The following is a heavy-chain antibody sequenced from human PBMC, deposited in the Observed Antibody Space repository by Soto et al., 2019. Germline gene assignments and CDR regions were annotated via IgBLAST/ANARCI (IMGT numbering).Heavy chain of an antibody. D-gene: IGHD2-15*01. J-gene: IGHJ4*02. Sequence: GGSLRLSCAASGLPFSSFAMVWIRQTPAKRLEWVAVISYDGSNKYYADSVKGRFTISRDNSKNTLYLQMNSLRAEDTAVYYCAKDATAAPLAAHFDYWGQGTLVTVSS. V-gene: IGHV3-30*18. CDR2: ISYDGSNK. CDR1: GLPFSSFA. CDR3: AKDATAAPLAAHFDY.